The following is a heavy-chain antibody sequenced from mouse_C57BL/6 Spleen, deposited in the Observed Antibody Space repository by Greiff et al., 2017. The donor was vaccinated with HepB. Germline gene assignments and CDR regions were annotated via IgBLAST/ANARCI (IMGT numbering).Heavy chain of an antibody. D-gene: IGHD1-1*01. CDR1: GYTFTSYW. Sequence: QVHVKQPGAELVKPGASVKLSCKASGYTFTSYWMQWVKQRPGQGLEWIGEIDPSDSYTNYNQKFKGKATLTVDTSSSTAYMQLSSLTSEDSAVYYCARSVIYYYGSFAYWGQGTLVTVSA. V-gene: IGHV1-50*01. CDR2: IDPSDSYT. CDR3: ARSVIYYYGSFAY. J-gene: IGHJ3*01.